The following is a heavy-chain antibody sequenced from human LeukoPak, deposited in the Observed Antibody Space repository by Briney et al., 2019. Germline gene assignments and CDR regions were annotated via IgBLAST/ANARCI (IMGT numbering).Heavy chain of an antibody. CDR1: GFNFGAFS. J-gene: IGHJ4*02. Sequence: GGSLRLSCAGSGFNFGAFSLTWIRQAPGRGLEWVSVISGYGAGTDYADSVKGRFTVSRDNSKNILYLQMSRLRAEDTATYYCAKIPHPEQCLVADYDYWGQGSLVTVSS. CDR3: AKIPHPEQCLVADYDY. V-gene: IGHV3-23*01. D-gene: IGHD5/OR15-5a*01. CDR2: ISGYGAGT.